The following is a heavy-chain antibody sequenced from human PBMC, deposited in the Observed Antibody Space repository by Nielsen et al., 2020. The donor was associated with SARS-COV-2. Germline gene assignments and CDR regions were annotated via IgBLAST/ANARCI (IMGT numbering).Heavy chain of an antibody. V-gene: IGHV3-30*04. Sequence: GESLKISCAASGFTFSSYAMHWVRQAPGKGLEWVAVISYDGSNKYYADSVKGRFTISRDNSKNTLYLQMNSLRAEDTAVYYCARDRESYSSSWLPNPGYYYYGMDVWGQGTTVTVSS. CDR3: ARDRESYSSSWLPNPGYYYYGMDV. D-gene: IGHD6-13*01. CDR2: ISYDGSNK. J-gene: IGHJ6*02. CDR1: GFTFSSYA.